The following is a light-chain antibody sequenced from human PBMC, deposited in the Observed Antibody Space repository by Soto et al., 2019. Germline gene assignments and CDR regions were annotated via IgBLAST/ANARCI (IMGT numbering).Light chain of an antibody. CDR1: SGHSSYA. J-gene: IGLJ3*02. CDR2: LNSDGSH. Sequence: QLVLTQSPSASASVGASVKLTCTLSSGHSSYAIAWHQQQPEKGPRYLMKLNSDGSHSKGDGIPDRFSGSSSGAERYLTISSLQSEDEADYYCQTWGTGLLVFGGGTKLTVL. CDR3: QTWGTGLLV. V-gene: IGLV4-69*01.